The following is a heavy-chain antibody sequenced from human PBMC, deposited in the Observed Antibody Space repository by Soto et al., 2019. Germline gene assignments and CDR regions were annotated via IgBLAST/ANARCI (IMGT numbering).Heavy chain of an antibody. Sequence: QVQLQESGPGLVKPSQTLSLTCTVSGGSISSGGYYWSWIRQHPGKGLEWIGYIYYSGSTYYNPSLKSRVTISVETSKNPFSLKLGSVTAADTAVYYCARTVGGSCYSFPLCLFDPWGQGTLVTVSS. J-gene: IGHJ5*02. CDR2: IYYSGST. V-gene: IGHV4-31*03. CDR1: GGSISSGGYY. D-gene: IGHD2-15*01. CDR3: ARTVGGSCYSFPLCLFDP.